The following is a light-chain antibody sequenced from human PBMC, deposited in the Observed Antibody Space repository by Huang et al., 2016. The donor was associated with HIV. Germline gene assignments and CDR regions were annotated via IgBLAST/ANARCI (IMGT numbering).Light chain of an antibody. CDR1: QSVHNN. Sequence: VMTQSPATLSVSPGDRATLSCRASQSVHNNLAWYQQKPGQAPRLLLYAASSRATGIPSMFSGSGSGTQFTLTISSRQSEDCAVYYCQQFSDWPPAFGGGTRVEV. CDR3: QQFSDWPPA. V-gene: IGKV3-15*01. J-gene: IGKJ4*01. CDR2: AAS.